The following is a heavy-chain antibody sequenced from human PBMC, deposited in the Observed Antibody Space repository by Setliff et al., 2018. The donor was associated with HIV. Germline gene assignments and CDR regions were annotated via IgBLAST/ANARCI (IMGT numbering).Heavy chain of an antibody. V-gene: IGHV4-34*07. Sequence: SETLSLTCAVYGGSFSSYYWSWIRQPPGKGLEWIGNIYQSGTTYYNSSLTSRVTMSVDTSKNQFSLKLNSVTAADTAVYYCEAATVGETGYYGIDVWGPGTTVTVSS. J-gene: IGHJ6*02. CDR3: EAATVGETGYYGIDV. D-gene: IGHD1-26*01. CDR2: IYQSGTT. CDR1: GGSFSSYY.